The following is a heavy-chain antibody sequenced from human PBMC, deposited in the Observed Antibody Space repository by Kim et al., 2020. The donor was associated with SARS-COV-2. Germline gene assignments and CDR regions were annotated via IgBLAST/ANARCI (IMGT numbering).Heavy chain of an antibody. Sequence: SETLSLTYTVSGSSIGSGYYWGWIRQPPGRGLEWIGSISHSGHSYYNPSLQSRVTISVDTSKKQFSLKLKSVTAADTAVYYCARKVVSGWYNFDMWGQGRMVTVSS. CDR1: GSSIGSGYY. D-gene: IGHD6-13*01. CDR2: ISHSGHS. V-gene: IGHV4-38-2*02. J-gene: IGHJ3*02. CDR3: ARKVVSGWYNFDM.